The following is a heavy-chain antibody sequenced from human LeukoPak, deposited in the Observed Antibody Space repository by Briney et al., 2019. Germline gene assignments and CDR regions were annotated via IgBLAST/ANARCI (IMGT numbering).Heavy chain of an antibody. V-gene: IGHV3-53*01. Sequence: PGGSLRLSCAASGFSVSSNYMSWVRQAPGKGLEWVSVIYSGGYTYYADSAKGRFTISRDNSKNTVYLQMNSLRAEDTAIYYCARDEAFDIWGQGTMVTVSS. CDR2: IYSGGYT. J-gene: IGHJ3*02. CDR3: ARDEAFDI. CDR1: GFSVSSNY.